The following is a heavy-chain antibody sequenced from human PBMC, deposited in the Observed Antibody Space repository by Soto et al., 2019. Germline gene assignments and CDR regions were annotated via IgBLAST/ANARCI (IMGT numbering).Heavy chain of an antibody. CDR3: ARRHGARSNVFRSAFPLDF. D-gene: IGHD3-3*01. CDR2: VNPHTGDS. CDR1: GYAFSAYY. J-gene: IGHJ4*01. V-gene: IGHV1-2*02. Sequence: QVQLVQSGAEVKRPGASVKVSCQASGYAFSAYYIHWVRQAPGQGLEWMGWVNPHTGDSKYTEIFKGRVTLASDPSTNTSYMDLTSLTSADTAVYYCARRHGARSNVFRSAFPLDFWGQGTLVAVSS.